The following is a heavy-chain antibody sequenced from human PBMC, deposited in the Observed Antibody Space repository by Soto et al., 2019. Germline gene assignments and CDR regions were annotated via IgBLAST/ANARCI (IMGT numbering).Heavy chain of an antibody. D-gene: IGHD3-3*01. V-gene: IGHV4-34*02. CDR1: GGSVNGYY. Sequence: QVHLQQWGAGLLKPSETLSLTCAVYGGSVNGYYWNWIRQPPGKGLEWIGEINHTGGTHYNPSLKSRVPMSVDTSKNRFSLRLSSVTAADTAIYYCATRITVFGLLIPPFDPWGQGTQVTVSS. CDR3: ATRITVFGLLIPPFDP. CDR2: INHTGGT. J-gene: IGHJ5*02.